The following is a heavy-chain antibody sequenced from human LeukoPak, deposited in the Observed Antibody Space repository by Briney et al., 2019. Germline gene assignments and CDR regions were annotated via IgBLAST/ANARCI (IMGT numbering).Heavy chain of an antibody. J-gene: IGHJ5*02. CDR2: ISAYRNST. CDR3: ASFLRFDP. Sequence: GGSLRLSCAASGFTFSTYAMNWVRQAPGKGLEWVSIISAYRNSTYYADSVKGRFTISRDNSKNTLYLQMNSLRAEDTAVYYCASFLRFDPWGQGTLVTVSS. CDR1: GFTFSTYA. D-gene: IGHD2/OR15-2a*01. V-gene: IGHV3-23*01.